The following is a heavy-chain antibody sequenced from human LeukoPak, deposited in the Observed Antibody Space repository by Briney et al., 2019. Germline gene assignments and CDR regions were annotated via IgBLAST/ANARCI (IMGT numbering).Heavy chain of an antibody. V-gene: IGHV3-11*01. J-gene: IGHJ3*02. Sequence: GGSLRLSCAASGFTFSDYYMSWIRQAPGKGLEWVSYISSSGSTIYYADSVKGRFTISRDNSKNTLYLQMNSLRAEDTAVYYCAKPHGSGSYYNYLGAFDIWGQGTMVTVSS. D-gene: IGHD3-10*01. CDR1: GFTFSDYY. CDR2: ISSSGSTI. CDR3: AKPHGSGSYYNYLGAFDI.